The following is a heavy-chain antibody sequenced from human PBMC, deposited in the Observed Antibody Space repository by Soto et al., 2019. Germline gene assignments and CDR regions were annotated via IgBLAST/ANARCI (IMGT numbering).Heavy chain of an antibody. CDR2: IGGSGGNR. CDR3: ARVASDYINSVDH. Sequence: ESGGGLVQPGGSLRLSCAASGFTFNAYAMTWVRQAPGTGLEWVSAIGGSGGNRYYAGSVRGRFTISRDNSKDTVDLQMNSLRVEDTAVYYCARVASDYINSVDHWGQGILVSVSS. CDR1: GFTFNAYA. D-gene: IGHD4-4*01. V-gene: IGHV3-23*01. J-gene: IGHJ4*02.